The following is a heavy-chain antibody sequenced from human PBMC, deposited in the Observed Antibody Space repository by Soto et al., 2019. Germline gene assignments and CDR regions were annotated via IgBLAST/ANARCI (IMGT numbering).Heavy chain of an antibody. CDR1: GGSIRSYY. J-gene: IGHJ1*01. D-gene: IGHD6-13*01. Sequence: SETLSLTCTVSGGSIRSYYWSWIRQPPGKGLEWIGDICYSGSTNYNPSLKSRVSFSMDPSKNQFSLKLNSVMAADTAVYYCAGYSNSWSKYVKHWGRGSLVTVSS. CDR2: ICYSGST. V-gene: IGHV4-59*12. CDR3: AGYSNSWSKYVKH.